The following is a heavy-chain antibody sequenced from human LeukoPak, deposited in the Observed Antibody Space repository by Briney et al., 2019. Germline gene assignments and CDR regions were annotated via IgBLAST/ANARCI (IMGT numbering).Heavy chain of an antibody. CDR1: GLTFSRYS. CDR2: IKQDGSDQ. J-gene: IGHJ4*02. D-gene: IGHD1-26*01. V-gene: IGHV3-7*01. CDR3: ARGGGDY. Sequence: GSLRLSCAVPGLTFSRYSMSWVRQAPGKGLEWVANIKQDGSDQKYVDSVKGRFTISRDNAKNSLYLQMDSLRDEDTAVYYCARGGGDYWGQGTLVTVTS.